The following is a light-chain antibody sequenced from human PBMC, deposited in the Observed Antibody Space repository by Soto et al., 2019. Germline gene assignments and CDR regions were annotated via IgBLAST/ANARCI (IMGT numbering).Light chain of an antibody. CDR1: QSISSY. V-gene: IGKV1-39*01. Sequence: IQMTQSPSSLSASVGDRVTITGRASQSISSYLNWYQQKPGKAPKLLIYAASSLQSGVPSRFSGSASGTDFTLTISSLQPEDFATYYCQQSYSTPRTFGQGTKVDIK. J-gene: IGKJ1*01. CDR2: AAS. CDR3: QQSYSTPRT.